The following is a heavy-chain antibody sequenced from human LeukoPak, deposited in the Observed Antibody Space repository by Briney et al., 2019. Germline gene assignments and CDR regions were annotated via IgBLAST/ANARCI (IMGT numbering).Heavy chain of an antibody. J-gene: IGHJ6*03. CDR3: ARERSRHLRYMDV. CDR2: IYYSGST. D-gene: IGHD6-19*01. CDR1: GGSISSSSYY. Sequence: PSETLSLTCTVSGGSISSSSYYWGWIRQPPGKGLEWIGSIYYSGSTYYNPSLKSRVTISVDTSKNQFSLKLSSVTAADTAVYYCARERSRHLRYMDVWGKGTTVTVSS. V-gene: IGHV4-39*07.